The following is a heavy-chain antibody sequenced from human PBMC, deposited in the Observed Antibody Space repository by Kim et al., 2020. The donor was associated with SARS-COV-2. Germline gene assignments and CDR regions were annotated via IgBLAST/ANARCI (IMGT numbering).Heavy chain of an antibody. V-gene: IGHV4-4*02. D-gene: IGHD6-13*01. CDR2: NHHSGST. J-gene: IGHJ4*01. CDR1: GGSISGCYW. CDR3: ARGRTWAAGGILFKYDY. Sequence: SETLSLTCAVSGGSISGCYWRCFRRPPPEGLLWWSGINHHSGSTNYNSSMKSLITISVDKSKNYFFLKMSFATAADTALYYCARGRTWAAGGILFKYDY.